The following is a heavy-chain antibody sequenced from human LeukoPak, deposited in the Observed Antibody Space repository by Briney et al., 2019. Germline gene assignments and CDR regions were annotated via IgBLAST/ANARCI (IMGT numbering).Heavy chain of an antibody. V-gene: IGHV3-23*01. CDR1: GFTFSSYA. Sequence: GGSLRLSCAAPGFTFSSYAMSCVRQALGKGLWWVSAISGSGGSTYYADSVKGRFTISRDNSKNTLYLQMNSLRAEDTAVYYCAKDFCSSTSYYYFDYWGQGTLVTVCS. CDR3: AKDFCSSTSYYYFDY. D-gene: IGHD2-2*01. J-gene: IGHJ4*02. CDR2: ISGSGGST.